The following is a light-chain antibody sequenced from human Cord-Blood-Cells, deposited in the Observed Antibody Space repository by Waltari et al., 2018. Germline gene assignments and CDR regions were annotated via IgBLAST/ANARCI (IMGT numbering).Light chain of an antibody. V-gene: IGLV2-14*01. Sequence: QSALTQPASVSGSPGPSITISCTGTSSDAGGCNYVSWYQQHPGKAPKLMIYDVSNRPSGVSNRFSGSKSGNTASLTISGLQAEDEADYYCSSYTSSSVVFGGGTKLTVL. J-gene: IGLJ2*01. CDR3: SSYTSSSVV. CDR2: DVS. CDR1: SSDAGGCNY.